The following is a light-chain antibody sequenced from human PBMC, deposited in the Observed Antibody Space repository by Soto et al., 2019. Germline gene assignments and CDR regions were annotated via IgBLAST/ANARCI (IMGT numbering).Light chain of an antibody. CDR1: QSVSSNY. J-gene: IGKJ2*01. CDR3: QQYGSSPLTYT. CDR2: SAS. Sequence: EIVLTQSPGTLSLSPGERATLSCRASQSVSSNYLAWYQQKPGQAPRLLIYSASSRATGIPDRFSGSGSGTDFTLTISRLEPEDLAVYYCQQYGSSPLTYTFGQGTKLEIK. V-gene: IGKV3-20*01.